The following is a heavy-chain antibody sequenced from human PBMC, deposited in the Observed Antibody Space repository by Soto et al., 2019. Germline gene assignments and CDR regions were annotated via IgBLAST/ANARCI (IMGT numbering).Heavy chain of an antibody. CDR1: GFTFSSYW. CDR3: AGDVGGPDDF. D-gene: IGHD2-15*01. Sequence: EVQLVESGGGLVQPGGSLRLSCAASGFTFSSYWMHWVRQVPGKGLVWVSHINTAGSYTNYADSVKGRFTISRDNAKNTPYLQMNSRRDEATPGYYCAGDVGGPDDFWGQGSLVTVSS. CDR2: INTAGSYT. V-gene: IGHV3-74*01. J-gene: IGHJ4*02.